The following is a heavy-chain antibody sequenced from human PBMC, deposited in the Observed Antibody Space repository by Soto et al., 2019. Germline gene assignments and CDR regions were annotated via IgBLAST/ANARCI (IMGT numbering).Heavy chain of an antibody. CDR3: ARLVASETGYGMDV. J-gene: IGHJ6*02. Sequence: LRLSCAASGFIFSSYNMSWVRQAPGKGLEWVSSITGSSSYIFYADSVKGRFTISRDNAKNTVYLQVDSLRAEDTGVYYCARLVASETGYGMDVWGQGTTVTVSS. V-gene: IGHV3-21*06. CDR1: GFIFSSYN. CDR2: ITGSSSYI. D-gene: IGHD3-9*01.